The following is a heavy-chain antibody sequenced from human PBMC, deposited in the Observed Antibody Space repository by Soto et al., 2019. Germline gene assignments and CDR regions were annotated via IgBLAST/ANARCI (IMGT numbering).Heavy chain of an antibody. J-gene: IGHJ4*02. CDR2: INHSGST. Sequence: AESLSLTCAVYGGSFSGYYWSWIRQPPGKGLEWIGEINHSGSTNYNPSLKSRVTISVDTSKNQFSLKLSSVTAADTAVYYCARTAARPSGFDYWGQGTLVTVSS. V-gene: IGHV4-34*01. D-gene: IGHD6-6*01. CDR3: ARTAARPSGFDY. CDR1: GGSFSGYY.